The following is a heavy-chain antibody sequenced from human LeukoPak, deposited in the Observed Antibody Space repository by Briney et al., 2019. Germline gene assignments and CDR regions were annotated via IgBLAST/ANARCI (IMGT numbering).Heavy chain of an antibody. Sequence: GGSLRLSCAASGFTFSSYVMNWVRQAPGKGLEWVSSISSSSSYIYYADSVKGRFTISRDNAKNSLYLQMNSLRAEDTAVYYCARDDDYGDYDAFDIWGQGTMVTVSS. V-gene: IGHV3-21*01. D-gene: IGHD4-17*01. J-gene: IGHJ3*02. CDR3: ARDDDYGDYDAFDI. CDR1: GFTFSSYV. CDR2: ISSSSSYI.